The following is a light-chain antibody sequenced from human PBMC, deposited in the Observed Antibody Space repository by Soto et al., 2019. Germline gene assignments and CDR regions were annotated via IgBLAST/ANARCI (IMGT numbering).Light chain of an antibody. V-gene: IGKV1D-12*01. Sequence: DIQMTQSPSSVSASVGDRVTITFRASQAISTWLAWYQQKPGKAPKLLIYAASNLQTGVPSRFRGSGSGTDFAHTISSLQPEDFATYYCQQANSFPRTFGQGTKVEIK. CDR3: QQANSFPRT. CDR1: QAISTW. CDR2: AAS. J-gene: IGKJ1*01.